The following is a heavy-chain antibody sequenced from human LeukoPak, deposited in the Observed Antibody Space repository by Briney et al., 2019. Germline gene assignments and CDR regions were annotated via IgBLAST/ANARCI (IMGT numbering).Heavy chain of an antibody. D-gene: IGHD5-24*01. J-gene: IGHJ4*02. CDR2: ISSSSSTI. Sequence: GGSLRLSCAASGVTFSSYSMNWVRQAPGKGLEWVSYISSSSSTIYYADSVKGRSTISRDNAKNSLYLQMNSLRAEDTAVYYCARDLGFRRDGYDGEAGYWGQGTLVTVSS. CDR1: GVTFSSYS. CDR3: ARDLGFRRDGYDGEAGY. V-gene: IGHV3-48*01.